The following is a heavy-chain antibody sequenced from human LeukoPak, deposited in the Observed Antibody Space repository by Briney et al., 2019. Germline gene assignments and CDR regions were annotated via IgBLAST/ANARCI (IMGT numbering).Heavy chain of an antibody. V-gene: IGHV1-8*01. J-gene: IGHJ5*02. Sequence: GASVKVSCKASGYTFTSYDINWVRQATGQGLEWMGWMNPNSGNTGYAQKFQGRVTMTRNTSISTAYMELSSLRSEDTAVYYCAGLTDSRGSGFWFAPWGQETLVTVSS. CDR3: AGLTDSRGSGFWFAP. CDR1: GYTFTSYD. D-gene: IGHD3-10*01. CDR2: MNPNSGNT.